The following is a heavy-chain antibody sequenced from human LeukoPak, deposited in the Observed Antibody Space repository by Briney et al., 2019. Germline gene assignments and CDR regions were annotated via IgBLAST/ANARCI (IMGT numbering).Heavy chain of an antibody. Sequence: PGGSLRLSCAASGFTFSSYGMHWVRQAPGKGLEWVAVIWYDGSNKYYADSVKGRFTISRDNSKNTLYLQMNSLRAEDTAVYYCAKDITTVGATRDAFDIWGQGTMVTVSS. CDR2: IWYDGSNK. J-gene: IGHJ3*02. CDR1: GFTFSSYG. V-gene: IGHV3-33*06. CDR3: AKDITTVGATRDAFDI. D-gene: IGHD1-26*01.